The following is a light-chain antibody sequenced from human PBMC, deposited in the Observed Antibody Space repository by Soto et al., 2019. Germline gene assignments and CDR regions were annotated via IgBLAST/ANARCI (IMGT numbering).Light chain of an antibody. CDR2: KAS. J-gene: IGKJ4*01. CDR3: QQYESYPMT. CDR1: QSIRSW. Sequence: DSQTTQYPPTLSSAIGDIVTITCRAGQSIRSWLAWYQQKPGKAPKLLISKASTLQSAVPPRFSGSGSWTEFALTIRSLQHDDLATYDCQQYESYPMTFGGGTKVEIK. V-gene: IGKV1-5*03.